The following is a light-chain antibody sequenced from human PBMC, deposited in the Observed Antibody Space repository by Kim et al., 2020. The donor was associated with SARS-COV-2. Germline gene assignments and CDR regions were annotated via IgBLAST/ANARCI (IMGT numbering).Light chain of an antibody. V-gene: IGLV6-57*03. CDR2: EDN. Sequence: KPVTISCTRSRGSIASYYVQWYQQRPGSAPTTVIYEDNQRPSGVPDRFSGSIDSSSNSASLTISGLKTEDEADYYCQSYDSSNLWVFGGGTQLTVL. J-gene: IGLJ3*02. CDR3: QSYDSSNLWV. CDR1: RGSIASYY.